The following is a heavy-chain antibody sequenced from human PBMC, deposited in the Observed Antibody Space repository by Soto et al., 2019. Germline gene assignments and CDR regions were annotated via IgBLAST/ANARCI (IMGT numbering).Heavy chain of an antibody. CDR1: GYTFTSYG. V-gene: IGHV1-18*01. D-gene: IGHD6-13*01. J-gene: IGHJ6*02. Sequence: QVQLVQSGAEVKKPGASVKVSCKASGYTFTSYGISWVRQAPGQGLEWMGWISAYNGNTNYAQKLQGRVTMTTDTSTSTAYMELRSLRSDDTAVYYCARDRDIAAPYYYYYGMDVWGQGTTVTVSS. CDR3: ARDRDIAAPYYYYYGMDV. CDR2: ISAYNGNT.